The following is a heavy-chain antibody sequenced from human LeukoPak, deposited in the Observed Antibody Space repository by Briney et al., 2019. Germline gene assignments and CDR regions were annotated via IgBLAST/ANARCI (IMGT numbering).Heavy chain of an antibody. Sequence: GGSLRLSCAASGFTFSSYSMNWVRQAPGKGLEWVSYISSSSSTIYYADSVKGRFTISRDNAKNSLYLQMNSLRAEDTAVYYCARAITIFGVVMNRPQGDYWGQGTLVTVSS. J-gene: IGHJ4*02. V-gene: IGHV3-48*01. CDR1: GFTFSSYS. CDR3: ARAITIFGVVMNRPQGDY. CDR2: ISSSSSTI. D-gene: IGHD3-3*01.